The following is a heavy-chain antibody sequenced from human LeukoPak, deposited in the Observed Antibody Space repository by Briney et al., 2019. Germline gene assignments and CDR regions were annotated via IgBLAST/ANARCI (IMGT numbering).Heavy chain of an antibody. D-gene: IGHD6-19*01. CDR1: GFTFSSYG. CDR2: IWYDGSNK. CDR3: AKAVADAFDI. Sequence: PGGSLRLSCAASGFTFSSYGMHWVRQAPGKGLEWVAVIWYDGSNKYYADSVKGRFTISRDNSKNTLYLQMNSLKAEDTAVYYCAKAVADAFDIWGQGTMVTVSS. J-gene: IGHJ3*02. V-gene: IGHV3-33*06.